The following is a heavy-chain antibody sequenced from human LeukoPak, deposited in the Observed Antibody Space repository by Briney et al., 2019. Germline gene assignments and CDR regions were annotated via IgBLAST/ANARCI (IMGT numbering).Heavy chain of an antibody. J-gene: IGHJ6*03. CDR1: GYTFTSYG. V-gene: IGHV1-18*01. Sequence: GASVKVSCKASGYTFTSYGISWVRQAPGQGLEWMGWISAYNGNTNYAQKLQGRVTMTTDTSTSTAYMELSRLRSDDTAVYYCARRAVPSSSYASVYYYYMDVWGKGTTVTVSS. CDR3: ARRAVPSSSYASVYYYYMDV. D-gene: IGHD6-13*01. CDR2: ISAYNGNT.